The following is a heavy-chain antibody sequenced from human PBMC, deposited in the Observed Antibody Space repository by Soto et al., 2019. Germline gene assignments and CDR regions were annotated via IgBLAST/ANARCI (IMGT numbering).Heavy chain of an antibody. CDR1: GFTFSSYA. CDR3: AKEGEYSSGWDNFDY. Sequence: EVQLLESGGGLVQHGGSLRLSCAASGFTFSSYAMSWVRQAPGKGLEWVSAISGSGGSTYYADSVKGRFTIARDNSKNTLYLQMNSLRAEDTAVYYCAKEGEYSSGWDNFDYWGQGTLVTVSS. CDR2: ISGSGGST. D-gene: IGHD6-19*01. J-gene: IGHJ4*02. V-gene: IGHV3-23*01.